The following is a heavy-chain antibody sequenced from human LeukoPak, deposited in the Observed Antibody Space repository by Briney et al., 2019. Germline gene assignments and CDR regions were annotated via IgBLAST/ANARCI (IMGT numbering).Heavy chain of an antibody. V-gene: IGHV4-4*07. CDR1: GGSISSYY. CDR2: IYTSGST. Sequence: SETLSLTCTVSGGSISSYYWSWIRQPAGKGLEWIGRIYTSGSTNYNPSLKSRVTMSVDTSKNQFSLNLTSVTAADTAVYYCARVYSSSSGTTFDYWGQGTLVTVSS. CDR3: ARVYSSSSGTTFDY. D-gene: IGHD6-6*01. J-gene: IGHJ4*02.